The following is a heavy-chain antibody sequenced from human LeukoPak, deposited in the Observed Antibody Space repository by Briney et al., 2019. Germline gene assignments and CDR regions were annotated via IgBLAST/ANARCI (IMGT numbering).Heavy chain of an antibody. CDR2: IIPIFGTA. D-gene: IGHD2-21*02. J-gene: IGHJ4*02. CDR1: GGTFSSYA. V-gene: IGHV1-69*13. Sequence: AASVKVSCKASGGTFSSYAISWVRQAPGQGLEWMGGIIPIFGTANYAQKFQGRVTITADESTSTAYMELSSLRSEDTAVYYCARGRYCGGDCYSSFDYWGQGTLVTVSS. CDR3: ARGRYCGGDCYSSFDY.